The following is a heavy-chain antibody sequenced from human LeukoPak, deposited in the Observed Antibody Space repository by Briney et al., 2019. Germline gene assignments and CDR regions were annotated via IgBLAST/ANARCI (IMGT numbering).Heavy chain of an antibody. CDR2: FDPEDGET. CDR1: GYTLTELS. J-gene: IGHJ4*02. Sequence: ASVKVSCKVSGYTLTELSMHWVRQAPGKGLEWMGGFDPEDGETIYAQKFQGRVTMTEDTSTGTAYMELSSLRSEDTAVYYCATWGVRLFSDFQQRENDYWGQGTLVTVSS. V-gene: IGHV1-24*01. CDR3: ATWGVRLFSDFQQRENDY. D-gene: IGHD3/OR15-3a*01.